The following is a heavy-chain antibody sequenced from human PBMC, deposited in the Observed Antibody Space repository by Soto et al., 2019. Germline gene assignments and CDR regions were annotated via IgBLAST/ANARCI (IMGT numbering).Heavy chain of an antibody. Sequence: QVQLVESGGGVVQPGRSLRLSCAASGFTFRSYAMHWVRQAPGKGLEWVAVISYDGSNKDYADSVKGRFTISRDNSKNTLCLQMKSLRAEDTAVYNCVRSPYKWNHYYFDYWGQGTLVTVSS. J-gene: IGHJ4*02. CDR1: GFTFRSYA. V-gene: IGHV3-30-3*01. D-gene: IGHD1-20*01. CDR2: ISYDGSNK. CDR3: VRSPYKWNHYYFDY.